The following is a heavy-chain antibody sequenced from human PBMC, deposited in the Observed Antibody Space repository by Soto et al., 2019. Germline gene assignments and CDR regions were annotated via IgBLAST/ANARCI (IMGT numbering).Heavy chain of an antibody. CDR3: TRPQYTSNWPGDY. V-gene: IGHV3-73*01. D-gene: IGHD6-13*01. CDR2: IRNKAANYAT. J-gene: IGHJ4*02. Sequence: PGGSLRLSCAASGFTINDSAMHWVRQASGKGLEWVGRIRNKAANYATTYGASVKGRFTISRDDSKNTVYLQMNSLKTEDTAIYYCTRPQYTSNWPGDYWGQGTLVTVSS. CDR1: GFTINDSA.